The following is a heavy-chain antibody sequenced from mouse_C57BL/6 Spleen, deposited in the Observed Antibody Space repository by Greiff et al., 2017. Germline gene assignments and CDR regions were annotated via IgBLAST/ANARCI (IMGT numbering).Heavy chain of an antibody. D-gene: IGHD3-3*01. J-gene: IGHJ2*01. CDR3: ARGDLYYFDY. CDR2: IYPSDSET. Sequence: VQLQQPGAELVRPGSSVKLSCKASGYTFTSYWMDWVKQRPGQGLEWIGNIYPSDSETHYNQKFKDKATLTVDKSSSTAYMQLSSLTSEDSAVYYGARGDLYYFDYWGQGTTLTVSS. V-gene: IGHV1-61*01. CDR1: GYTFTSYW.